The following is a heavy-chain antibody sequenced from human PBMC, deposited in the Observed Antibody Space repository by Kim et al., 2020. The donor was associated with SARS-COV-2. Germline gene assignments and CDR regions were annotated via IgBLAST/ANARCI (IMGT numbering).Heavy chain of an antibody. J-gene: IGHJ5*02. CDR2: IYYSGST. V-gene: IGHV4-31*03. CDR3: ARVKNYGSGSYLYVWVDP. D-gene: IGHD3-10*01. Sequence: SETLSLTCTVSGGSISSGGYYWSWIRQHPGKGLEWIGYIYYSGSTYYNPSLKSRVTISVDTSKNQFSLKLSSVTAADTAVYYCARVKNYGSGSYLYVWVDPWGQGTLVTVSS. CDR1: GGSISSGGYY.